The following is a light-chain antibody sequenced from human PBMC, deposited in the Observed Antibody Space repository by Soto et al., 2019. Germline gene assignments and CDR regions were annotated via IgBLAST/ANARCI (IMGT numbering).Light chain of an antibody. J-gene: IGLJ2*01. CDR1: NSNIGGGYD. CDR2: GNN. Sequence: QSVLTQPPSVSGAPGQRVTISCTGNNSNIGGGYDVHWYQQLPGTAPKLLIYGNNNRPSGVPDRFSGSKSYASASLAITGLQSEDEAGYYCHSYDSRLSGSVFGGGTKLTVL. V-gene: IGLV1-40*01. CDR3: HSYDSRLSGSV.